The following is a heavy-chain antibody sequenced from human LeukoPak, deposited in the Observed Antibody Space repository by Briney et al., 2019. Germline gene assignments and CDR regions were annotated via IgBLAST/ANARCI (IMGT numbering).Heavy chain of an antibody. CDR3: ARVLIVVVPAAVAPYNWFDP. Sequence: ASVKVSCKASGYTFTSYYMHWVRQAPGQGLEWMGWINPNSGGTNYAQKFQGRVTMTRDTSISTAYMELSRLRSDDTAVYYCARVLIVVVPAAVAPYNWFDPWGQGTLVTVSS. J-gene: IGHJ5*02. V-gene: IGHV1-2*02. D-gene: IGHD2-2*01. CDR2: INPNSGGT. CDR1: GYTFTSYY.